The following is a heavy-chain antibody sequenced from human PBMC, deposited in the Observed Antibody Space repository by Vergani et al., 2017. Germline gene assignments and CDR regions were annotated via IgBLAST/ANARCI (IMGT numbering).Heavy chain of an antibody. Sequence: QVQLQQWGAGLLKPSETLSLTCAVYGGSFSGYYWSWIRQPPGKGLEWIGEINHSGSTNYNPSLKSRVTISVDTSKNQFSLKLSSVTAADTAVYYCARLAVWERLPFDSWGQGTLVTGSS. D-gene: IGHD1-26*01. CDR3: ARLAVWERLPFDS. J-gene: IGHJ4*02. CDR1: GGSFSGYY. CDR2: INHSGST. V-gene: IGHV4-34*01.